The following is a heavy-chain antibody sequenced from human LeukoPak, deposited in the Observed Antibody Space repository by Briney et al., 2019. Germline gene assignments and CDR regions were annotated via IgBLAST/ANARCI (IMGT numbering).Heavy chain of an antibody. CDR2: INPSGGST. Sequence: ASVKVSCKASGYTFTSYYMHWVRQAPGQGLEWMGIINPSGGSTSYAQKFHGRVTMTADTSTSTASMELRSLRSDDTAVYYCARDRGELRVWFDPWGQGTLVTVSS. CDR1: GYTFTSYY. D-gene: IGHD1-1*01. V-gene: IGHV1-46*01. J-gene: IGHJ5*02. CDR3: ARDRGELRVWFDP.